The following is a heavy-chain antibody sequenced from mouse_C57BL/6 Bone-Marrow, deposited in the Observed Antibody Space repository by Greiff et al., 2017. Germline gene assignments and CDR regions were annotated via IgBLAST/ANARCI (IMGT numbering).Heavy chain of an antibody. D-gene: IGHD1-1*01. J-gene: IGHJ3*01. CDR3: ARDGRLLRAWCAY. CDR2: FHPNSGST. CDR1: GYTFTSYW. V-gene: IGHV1-64*01. Sequence: QVQLQQPGAELVKPGASVKLSCKASGYTFTSYWMHWVKQRPGQGLEWIGMFHPNSGSTNYNEKFKSKATLTVEKSSSTAYMQLSSLTSEDSAVYYCARDGRLLRAWCAYWGQGTLVTVSA.